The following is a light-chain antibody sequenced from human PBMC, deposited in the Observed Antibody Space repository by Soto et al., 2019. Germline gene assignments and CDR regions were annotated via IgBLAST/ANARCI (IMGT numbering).Light chain of an antibody. CDR3: QQRANWPPT. CDR1: QTVSSS. V-gene: IGKV3-11*01. CDR2: DAS. J-gene: IGKJ4*01. Sequence: ESVLTQSPATLSLSPGERATLSCRASQTVSSSLAWYQQEPGQAPRLLIYDASNRATGIPARFSGSGSGTDFTLTISSLEPEDFAVDYCQQRANWPPTFGGGTKVEIK.